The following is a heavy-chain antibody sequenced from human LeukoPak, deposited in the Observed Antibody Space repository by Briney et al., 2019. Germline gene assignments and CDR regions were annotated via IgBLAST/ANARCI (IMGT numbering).Heavy chain of an antibody. CDR1: GFTFSSYE. CDR3: AHVKARSASTFDI. V-gene: IGHV3-48*03. J-gene: IGHJ3*02. Sequence: PGGSLRLSCAASGFTFSSYEMNWVRQAPGKGLEWVSYISSSGSTVYYADSVKGRFTVSRDNAKNSLYLQMNSLRDEDTAVYYRAHVKARSASTFDIWGQATMVTVSS. CDR2: ISSSGSTV. D-gene: IGHD6-6*01.